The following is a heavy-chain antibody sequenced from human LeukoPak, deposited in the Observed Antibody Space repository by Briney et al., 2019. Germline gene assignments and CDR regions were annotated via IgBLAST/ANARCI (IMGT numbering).Heavy chain of an antibody. V-gene: IGHV4-38-2*02. J-gene: IGHJ5*02. D-gene: IGHD4-17*01. CDR2: IYHSGST. CDR1: GYSISSGYY. Sequence: PSETLSLTCTVSGYSISSGYYWGWIRKPPGKGLEWIGSIYHSGSTYYNPSLKSRVTISVDTSKNQFSLKLSSVTAADTAVYYCARDDSSIDYGDYVSWFDPWGQGTLVTVSS. CDR3: ARDDSSIDYGDYVSWFDP.